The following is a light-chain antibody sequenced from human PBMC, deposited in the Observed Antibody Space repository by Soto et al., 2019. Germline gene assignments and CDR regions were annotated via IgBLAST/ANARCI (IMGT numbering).Light chain of an antibody. Sequence: EIVLTQSPATVSVSPGERVTLSCRASHDIRSNLAWYRQKPGQAPRLLIYGASTRASGVPARFGGSGSGTDFTLTISSLQSEDFAIYCCQQYDGWPWTFGQGTKVEIK. CDR3: QQYDGWPWT. J-gene: IGKJ1*01. CDR1: HDIRSN. V-gene: IGKV3-15*01. CDR2: GAS.